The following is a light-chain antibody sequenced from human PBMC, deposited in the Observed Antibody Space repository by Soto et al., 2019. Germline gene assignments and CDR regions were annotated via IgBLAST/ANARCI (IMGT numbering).Light chain of an antibody. CDR1: TGAVTNGHY. V-gene: IGLV7-46*01. Sequence: QAVVTQEPSLTVSPGGTVTLTCGSSTGAVTNGHYPYWFQQKPGQAPRPLIYDTTNRHSWTPARFSGSLLGGKAALTLTGAQPEDEAEYYWLLSSDGPYVFGTGSKVTVL. J-gene: IGLJ1*01. CDR2: DTT. CDR3: LLSSDGPYV.